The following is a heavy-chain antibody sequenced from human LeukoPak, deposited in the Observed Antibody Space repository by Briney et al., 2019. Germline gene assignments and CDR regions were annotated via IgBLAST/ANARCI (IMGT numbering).Heavy chain of an antibody. CDR3: AKSGGMTAGNWFDP. V-gene: IGHV3-23*01. J-gene: IGHJ5*02. CDR2: ISANSVRI. D-gene: IGHD1-26*01. Sequence: GGSLRLSCAASGFIFSNYAMVWVRQAPGKGLEWVASISANSVRINYADSVKGRVTISRDNSKHTLSLQMNSLRVEGTAVYYCAKSGGMTAGNWFDPWGQGTPVTVSS. CDR1: GFIFSNYA.